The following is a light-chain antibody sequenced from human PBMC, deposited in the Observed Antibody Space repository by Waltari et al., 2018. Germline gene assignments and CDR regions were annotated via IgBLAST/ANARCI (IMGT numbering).Light chain of an antibody. CDR3: MQGTQSPYT. J-gene: IGKJ4*01. V-gene: IGKV2D-29*02. Sequence: DIVMTQTPLSLSVTPGQPASISCKSSQSLVHSNGNTYLHWYLQKPGQSPQLLIYEVSNRLSGVPDKFSGSGSGTEFTLQVSRVEAGDVGVYYCMQGTQSPYTFGGGTKVDIK. CDR1: QSLVHSNGNTY. CDR2: EVS.